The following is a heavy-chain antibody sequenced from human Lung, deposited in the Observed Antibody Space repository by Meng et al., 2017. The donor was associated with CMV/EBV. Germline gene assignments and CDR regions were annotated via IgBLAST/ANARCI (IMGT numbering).Heavy chain of an antibody. CDR1: GGSISSSSYY. Sequence: GSLRLXCTVSGGSISSSSYYWGWIRQPPGKGLEWIGSIYYSGSTYYNPSLKSRVTISVDTSKNQFSLKLSSVTAADTAVYYCARGVIASNYYYYGMDVWGQGXTATVSS. J-gene: IGHJ6*02. D-gene: IGHD2/OR15-2a*01. CDR2: IYYSGST. V-gene: IGHV4-39*07. CDR3: ARGVIASNYYYYGMDV.